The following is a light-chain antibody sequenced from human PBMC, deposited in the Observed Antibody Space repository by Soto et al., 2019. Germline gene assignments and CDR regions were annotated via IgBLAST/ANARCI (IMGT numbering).Light chain of an antibody. CDR3: SSYSISTAYL. V-gene: IGLV2-14*01. Sequence: QPVLTQPASVSGSPGQSITISCTGTSSDVGGYDYVSWYQLHPGKAPKLMVFEVSNRPSGVSYRFSGSKSGNTASLTISGLQAEDEADYFCSSYSISTAYLFGTGTQLTVL. CDR2: EVS. J-gene: IGLJ1*01. CDR1: SSDVGGYDY.